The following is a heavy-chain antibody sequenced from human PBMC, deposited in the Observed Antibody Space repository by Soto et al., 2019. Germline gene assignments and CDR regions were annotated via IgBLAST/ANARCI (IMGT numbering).Heavy chain of an antibody. CDR3: ARATELRYFDWLQNPSDY. V-gene: IGHV1-18*01. Sequence: QVQLVQSGAEVKKPGASVKVSCKASGYTFTSYGISWVRQAPGQGLEWMGWISAYNGNTNYAQKIQGRVTMTTDTSTSTAYMELRSLRSDDTAVYYCARATELRYFDWLQNPSDYWGQGTLVTVSS. J-gene: IGHJ4*02. CDR2: ISAYNGNT. CDR1: GYTFTSYG. D-gene: IGHD3-9*01.